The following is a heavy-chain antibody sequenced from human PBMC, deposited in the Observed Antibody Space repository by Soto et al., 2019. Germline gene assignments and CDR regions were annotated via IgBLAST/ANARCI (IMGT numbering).Heavy chain of an antibody. CDR2: IKQDGSEK. D-gene: IGHD6-19*01. V-gene: IGHV3-7*01. Sequence: GGSLRLCWAAAGGTFGNYWMSWVRQASGKGLEWVANIKQDGSEKYYVDSVKGRFTISRDNAKNSLYLQMNSLRAEDTAVYYCARKREVADPLYYYYYMDVWGKGTTVTVSS. CDR3: ARKREVADPLYYYYYMDV. J-gene: IGHJ6*03. CDR1: GGTFGNYW.